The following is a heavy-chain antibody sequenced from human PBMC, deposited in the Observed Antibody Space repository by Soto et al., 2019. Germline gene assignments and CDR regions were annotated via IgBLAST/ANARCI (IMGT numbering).Heavy chain of an antibody. CDR1: GDSIGSDIYY. D-gene: IGHD6-13*01. Sequence: SETLSLTCTVSGDSIGSDIYYWNWIRQPPGKGLEWIGYISYSGSTYYNPSLKSRISISIDTSKNHFSLELNSVTAADTAVYFCATELSGYSYGPGDLSWGQGTLVTVSS. J-gene: IGHJ5*02. V-gene: IGHV4-30-4*01. CDR2: ISYSGST. CDR3: ATELSGYSYGPGDLS.